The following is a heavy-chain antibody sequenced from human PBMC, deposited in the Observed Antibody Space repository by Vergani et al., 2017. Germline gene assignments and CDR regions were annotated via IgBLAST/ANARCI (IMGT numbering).Heavy chain of an antibody. Sequence: QVQLVQSGAEVKKPGSSVKVSCKASGGTFSSYAISWVRQAPGQGLEWMGRIIPILGIANYAQKFQGRVTITADKSTSPAYMELGSLRSEDTAVYYCASRFRQHSGYFGGAGSNYGMDVWGQGTTVTVSS. J-gene: IGHJ6*02. D-gene: IGHD5-12*01. CDR1: GGTFSSYA. CDR2: IIPILGIA. V-gene: IGHV1-69*09. CDR3: ASRFRQHSGYFGGAGSNYGMDV.